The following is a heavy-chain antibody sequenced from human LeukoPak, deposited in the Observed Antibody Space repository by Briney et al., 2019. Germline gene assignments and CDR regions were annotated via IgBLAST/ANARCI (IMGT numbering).Heavy chain of an antibody. CDR1: GFTFSSYA. D-gene: IGHD3-22*01. CDR2: ISGSGGST. CDR3: ALYDSTGYYSR. J-gene: IGHJ4*02. Sequence: GGSLRLSCAASGFTFSSYAMSWVRQAPGKWLEWVSAISGSGGSTYYADSVKGRFTISRDNSKNTLYLQMNSLRAEDTAVYYCALYDSTGYYSRWGQGTLVTVSS. V-gene: IGHV3-23*01.